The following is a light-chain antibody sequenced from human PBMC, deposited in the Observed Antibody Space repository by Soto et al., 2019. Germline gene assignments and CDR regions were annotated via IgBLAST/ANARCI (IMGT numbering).Light chain of an antibody. J-gene: IGKJ3*01. V-gene: IGKV3-11*01. CDR3: QQRSNWPPS. CDR2: DAS. CDR1: QSVSTY. Sequence: EIVLTQSPATLSLSPGERATLSCRASQSVSTYLAWYQQKPGQAPRLLVYDASHRATGIPARFSGSGSGTDFTLTIISLAPEDFAVYYCQQRSNWPPSFGPGTKVDIK.